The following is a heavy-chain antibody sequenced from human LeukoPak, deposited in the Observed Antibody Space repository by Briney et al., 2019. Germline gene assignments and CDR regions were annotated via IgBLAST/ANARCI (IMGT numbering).Heavy chain of an antibody. D-gene: IGHD5-12*01. CDR3: AKDSSKIRTFIVPTKGYFDY. CDR1: GFTFSSYG. Sequence: GGSLRLSCAASGFTFSSYGMHWVRQAPGKGLEWVAFIRYDGGNKYYADSVKGRFTISRDNSKNTLYLQMNSLRAEDTAVYYCAKDSSKIRTFIVPTKGYFDYWGQGTLVTVSS. J-gene: IGHJ4*02. V-gene: IGHV3-30*02. CDR2: IRYDGGNK.